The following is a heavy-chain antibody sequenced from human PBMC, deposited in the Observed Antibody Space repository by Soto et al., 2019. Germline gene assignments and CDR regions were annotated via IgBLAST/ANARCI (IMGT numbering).Heavy chain of an antibody. D-gene: IGHD1-26*01. CDR2: IIPIFGTT. Sequence: QVQLVQSGAEVKKPWSSVKVSCKASGGTFSTYAITWGRQAPGQGLEWLGGIIPIFGTTEYARKFQGRVTITAAESTSTVFIELSSLTSEDTAVYYCARGVGAYYVDYWGQGTLVTVSS. V-gene: IGHV1-69*01. CDR1: GGTFSTYA. J-gene: IGHJ4*02. CDR3: ARGVGAYYVDY.